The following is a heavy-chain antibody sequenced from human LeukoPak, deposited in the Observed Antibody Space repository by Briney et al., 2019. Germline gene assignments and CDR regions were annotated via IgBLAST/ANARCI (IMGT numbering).Heavy chain of an antibody. CDR1: GGSISSYY. CDR2: IYYGGST. V-gene: IGHV4-59*01. D-gene: IGHD6-19*01. Sequence: PSETLSLTCTLSGGSISSYYWSWIRQPPGKGLEWIGYIYYGGSTNYNPSLKSRVTISVDTSKNQFSLKLSSVTAADTAVYYCARGSGWLYYWGQGSLVTVSS. J-gene: IGHJ4*02. CDR3: ARGSGWLYY.